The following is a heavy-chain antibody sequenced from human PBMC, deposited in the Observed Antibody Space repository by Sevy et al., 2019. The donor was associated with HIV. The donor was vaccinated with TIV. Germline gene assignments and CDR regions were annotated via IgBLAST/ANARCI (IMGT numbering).Heavy chain of an antibody. V-gene: IGHV3-23*01. CDR1: GFTFNSYA. D-gene: IGHD5-12*01. J-gene: IGHJ4*02. CDR2: ISGSGGST. CDR3: AKDSGPFGSGYDTFDY. Sequence: GGSLRLSCAASGFTFNSYAMSWDRQAPGKGLEWVSVISGSGGSTYYGDSVKGRFTISRDNSKNTLYLQMNNLRAEDTAVYYCAKDSGPFGSGYDTFDYWGQGTLVTVSS.